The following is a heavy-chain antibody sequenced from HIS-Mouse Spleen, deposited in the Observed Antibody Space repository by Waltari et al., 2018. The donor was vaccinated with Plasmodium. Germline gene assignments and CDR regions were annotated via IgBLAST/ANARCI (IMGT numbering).Heavy chain of an antibody. CDR2: ISYDGSNK. CDR3: AGIYGGNSGDY. Sequence: QVQLVESGGGVVQPGRSLRLSCAASGFTFSSYAMHWVRQAPGKGLEWVAVISYDGSNKYYADSVKGRFTISRDNSKNTLYLQMNSLRAEDTAVYYCAGIYGGNSGDYWGQGTL. CDR1: GFTFSSYA. V-gene: IGHV3-30*04. D-gene: IGHD4-17*01. J-gene: IGHJ4*02.